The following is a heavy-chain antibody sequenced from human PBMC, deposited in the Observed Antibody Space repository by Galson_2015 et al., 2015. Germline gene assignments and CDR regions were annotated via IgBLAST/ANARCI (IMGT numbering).Heavy chain of an antibody. CDR1: GGTFSSYA. Sequence: SVKVSCKASGGTFSSYAISWVRQAPGQGLEWMGGIIPIFGTANYAQKFQGRVTITADESTSTAYMELSSLRSEDTAVYYCARAMVQGVMDYYYYMDVWGKGTTVTVSS. D-gene: IGHD3-10*01. CDR3: ARAMVQGVMDYYYYMDV. CDR2: IIPIFGTA. V-gene: IGHV1-69*13. J-gene: IGHJ6*03.